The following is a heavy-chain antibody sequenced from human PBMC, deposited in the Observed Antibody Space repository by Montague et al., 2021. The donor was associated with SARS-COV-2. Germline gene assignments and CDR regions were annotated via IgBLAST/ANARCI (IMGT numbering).Heavy chain of an antibody. J-gene: IGHJ6*02. CDR3: ARDQGYGNYYYYGMDV. CDR2: ISSSSSYI. V-gene: IGHV3-21*01. Sequence: SLRLSCAASGFTFSSYSMNWVRQAPGKGLEWVSSISSSSSYIYYADSVKGRFTISRDNAKNSLHLQMNSLRAEDTAVYYCARDQGYGNYYYYGMDVWGQGTTVTVSS. CDR1: GFTFSSYS. D-gene: IGHD4-17*01.